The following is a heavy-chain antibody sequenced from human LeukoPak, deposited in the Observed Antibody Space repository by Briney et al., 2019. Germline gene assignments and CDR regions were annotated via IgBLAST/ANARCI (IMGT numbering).Heavy chain of an antibody. V-gene: IGHV4-39*01. CDR2: IYYSGST. CDR3: ARVRTIVTTTFDY. J-gene: IGHJ4*02. D-gene: IGHD4-17*01. Sequence: PSETLSLTCTVSGGSISSSSYYWGWIRRPPGKGLEWIGSIYYSGSTYYNPSLKSRVTISVDTSKNQFSLKLSSVTAADTAVYYCARVRTIVTTTFDYWGQGTLVTVSS. CDR1: GGSISSSSYY.